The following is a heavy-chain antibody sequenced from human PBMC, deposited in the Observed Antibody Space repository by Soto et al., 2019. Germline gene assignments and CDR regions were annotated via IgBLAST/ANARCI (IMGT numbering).Heavy chain of an antibody. V-gene: IGHV4-34*01. CDR1: DESFSAYS. D-gene: IGHD3-22*01. CDR2: ISHGEDT. Sequence: SETLSLTCAVYDESFSAYSWSWIRQPPGQGLEWIGEISHGEDTKYNPSLKSRVTISGDRSRNQFSLKVNAVTAEDTAIYYCAKDMTMIVVSQGAFDIWGQGTMVTVSS. CDR3: AKDMTMIVVSQGAFDI. J-gene: IGHJ3*02.